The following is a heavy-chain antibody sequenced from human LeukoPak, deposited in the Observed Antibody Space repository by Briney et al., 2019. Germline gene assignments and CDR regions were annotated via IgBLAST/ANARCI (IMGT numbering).Heavy chain of an antibody. Sequence: SGESLKISCKGSGYTFGTSYWIAWVRQTPGKGLEWMGSIYPGDSDTRYSPSFQGQITISADKSINTAYLQWSSLKASDTAIYYCARTSASFLDSWGQGTLVTGSS. J-gene: IGHJ4*02. V-gene: IGHV5-51*01. CDR1: GYTFGTSYW. CDR3: ARTSASFLDS. CDR2: IYPGDSDT. D-gene: IGHD2-2*01.